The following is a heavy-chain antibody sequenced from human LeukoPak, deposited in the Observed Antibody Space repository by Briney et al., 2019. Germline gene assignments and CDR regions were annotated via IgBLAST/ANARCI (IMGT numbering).Heavy chain of an antibody. Sequence: GGSLRLSCAASGFTFSSYWMHWVRQAPGKGLVWVSRINSDGSSTSYADSVKGRFIISRDNAKNTLYLQMNSLRAEDTAVYYCAREPMGTIFGGYYYYYGMDVWGQGTTVTVSS. CDR1: GFTFSSYW. J-gene: IGHJ6*02. CDR2: INSDGSST. CDR3: AREPMGTIFGGYYYYYGMDV. V-gene: IGHV3-74*01. D-gene: IGHD3-3*01.